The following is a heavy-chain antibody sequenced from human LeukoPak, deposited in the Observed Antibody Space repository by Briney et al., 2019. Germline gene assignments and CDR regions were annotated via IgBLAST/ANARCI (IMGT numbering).Heavy chain of an antibody. CDR1: GFTFSSYW. Sequence: GGSLRLSCAASGFTFSSYWMSWVRQAPGKGLEGVANIKQDGSEKYYVDSVKGRFTISRDNAKNSLYLQMNSLRAEDTAVYYCARGYCSSTSCFRPLYFDYWGQGTLVTVSS. CDR3: ARGYCSSTSCFRPLYFDY. V-gene: IGHV3-7*01. J-gene: IGHJ4*02. CDR2: IKQDGSEK. D-gene: IGHD2-2*01.